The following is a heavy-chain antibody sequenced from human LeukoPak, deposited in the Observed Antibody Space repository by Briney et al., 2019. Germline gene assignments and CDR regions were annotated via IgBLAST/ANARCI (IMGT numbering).Heavy chain of an antibody. Sequence: SGGSLRLSCAASGFTFSSYWMSWVRQAPGKGLEWVANIKQDGSEKYYVDSVKGRFTISRDNAKNSLYLQMNSLRAEDTAVYYCAREKTTVTTPWFDPWGQGTLVTVSS. J-gene: IGHJ5*02. V-gene: IGHV3-7*01. D-gene: IGHD4-17*01. CDR2: IKQDGSEK. CDR1: GFTFSSYW. CDR3: AREKTTVTTPWFDP.